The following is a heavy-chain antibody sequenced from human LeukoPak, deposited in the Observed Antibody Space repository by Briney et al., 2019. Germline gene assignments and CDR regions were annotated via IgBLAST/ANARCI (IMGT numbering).Heavy chain of an antibody. Sequence: GESLKISCKGSGYSFTSYWIGWVRQMPGKGLEWMGIIYPGDSDTRYSPSLQGQVTISADKSISTAYLQWSSLKASDTAMYYCARLPHYYDSSGYYVDYWGQGTLVTVSS. D-gene: IGHD3-22*01. CDR3: ARLPHYYDSSGYYVDY. V-gene: IGHV5-51*01. J-gene: IGHJ4*02. CDR1: GYSFTSYW. CDR2: IYPGDSDT.